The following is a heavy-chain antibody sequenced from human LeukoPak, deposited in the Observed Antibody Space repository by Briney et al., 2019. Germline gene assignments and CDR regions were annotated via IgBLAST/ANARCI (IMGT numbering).Heavy chain of an antibody. V-gene: IGHV3-20*04. CDR1: GFTFDDYC. CDR3: ARAVASIVVVPAATLNAFDI. Sequence: GGSLRLSCAASGFTFDDYCMSWVRQAPGKGREWVPGINWNGGSTGYADSVKGRFTISRDNAKNSLYLQMNSLRAEDTALYYCARAVASIVVVPAATLNAFDIWGQGTMVTVSS. J-gene: IGHJ3*02. D-gene: IGHD2-2*01. CDR2: INWNGGST.